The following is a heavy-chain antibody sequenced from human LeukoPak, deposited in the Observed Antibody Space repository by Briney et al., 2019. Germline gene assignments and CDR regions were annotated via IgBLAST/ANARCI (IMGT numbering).Heavy chain of an antibody. CDR3: ARVRGGYSYGYEGDQNFDY. J-gene: IGHJ4*02. CDR2: IKQDGSEK. D-gene: IGHD5-18*01. V-gene: IGHV3-7*01. Sequence: PGGSLRLSCAATGFTFSDYYINWIRQAPGKGLEWVANIKQDGSEKYYVDSVKGRFSISRDNAKNSLYLQMNSLRAEDTAVYYCARVRGGYSYGYEGDQNFDYWGQGTLVTVSS. CDR1: GFTFSDYY.